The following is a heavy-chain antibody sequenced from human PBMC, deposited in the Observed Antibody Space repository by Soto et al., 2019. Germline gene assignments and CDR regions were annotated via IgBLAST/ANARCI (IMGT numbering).Heavy chain of an antibody. Sequence: EAQLVESGGGLVQPGGSLRLSCSASGFTLSSFTMHWVRQAPGKGLEYVSPISSNGGSTYYADSVKGRFTISRDSSKNTLYLQMRSLRAEDTAVYYCVKGSFVTEWFGPSGYYGMAVWGQGTTVTVSS. J-gene: IGHJ6*02. CDR2: ISSNGGST. CDR3: VKGSFVTEWFGPSGYYGMAV. V-gene: IGHV3-64D*08. D-gene: IGHD3-10*01. CDR1: GFTLSSFT.